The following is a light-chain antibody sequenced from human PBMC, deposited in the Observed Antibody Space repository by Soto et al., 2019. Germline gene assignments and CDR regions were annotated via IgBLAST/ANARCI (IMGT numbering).Light chain of an antibody. J-gene: IGKJ1*01. Sequence: DIQMTQSPSTLSASLGDRVTITCRASQSITNRLAWYQQKPGKAPKVLIYDASNLEYGVPSRFSGSGFGTEFILTISSLQPDDFATYWCQHYGGMWTFGQGTKVDI. CDR2: DAS. V-gene: IGKV1-5*01. CDR3: QHYGGMWT. CDR1: QSITNR.